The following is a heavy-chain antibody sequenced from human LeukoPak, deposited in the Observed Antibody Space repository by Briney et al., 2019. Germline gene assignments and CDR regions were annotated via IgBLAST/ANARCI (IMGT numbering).Heavy chain of an antibody. CDR2: ISSSTSYI. Sequence: GGSLRLSCAASGFTFSSYSMNWIRQAPGKGLEWVSSISSSTSYIYYADSVKGRFTISKDNAKNSLYLQMNSLRAEDTAVYYCVRDPNWGNDHWGQGVLVAVSS. V-gene: IGHV3-21*01. D-gene: IGHD3-16*01. CDR3: VRDPNWGNDH. J-gene: IGHJ4*02. CDR1: GFTFSSYS.